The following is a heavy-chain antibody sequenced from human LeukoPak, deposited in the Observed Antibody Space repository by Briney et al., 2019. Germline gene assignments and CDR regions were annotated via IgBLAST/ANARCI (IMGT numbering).Heavy chain of an antibody. J-gene: IGHJ4*02. Sequence: GGSLRLSCAASGFTFSSYTMNWVRQAPGKGLEWVSYVSGSSSIIYYADSVKGRFTISRDNAKNSLYLQMNSLRDEDTAVYYCARGESLGCWGQGTLVTVSS. D-gene: IGHD3-10*01. CDR2: VSGSSSII. CDR1: GFTFSSYT. CDR3: ARGESLGC. V-gene: IGHV3-48*02.